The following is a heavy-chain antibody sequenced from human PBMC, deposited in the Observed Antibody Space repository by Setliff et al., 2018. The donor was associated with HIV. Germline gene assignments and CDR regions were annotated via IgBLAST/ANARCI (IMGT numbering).Heavy chain of an antibody. CDR1: GFTFTNYA. CDR3: ARETPNSGWYRKEGYYFDY. CDR2: IGGSGGNT. V-gene: IGHV3-23*01. D-gene: IGHD6-19*01. Sequence: PGGSLRLPCAVPGFTFTNYAMSWVRQAPGKGLQWVSTIGGSGGNTNYADSVKGRFTVSRDNSKNTLYLQMNSLRPEDTALYYCARETPNSGWYRKEGYYFDYWGQGTLVTVS. J-gene: IGHJ4*02.